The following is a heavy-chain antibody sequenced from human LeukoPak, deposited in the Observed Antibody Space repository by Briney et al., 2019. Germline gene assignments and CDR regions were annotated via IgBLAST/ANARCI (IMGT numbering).Heavy chain of an antibody. CDR2: INPNNGGT. Sequence: ASVKVSCKASGYTFTGYYMHWVRQAPGQGLEWMGRINPNNGGTIYAQKFQGRVTMTRDTSISTAYMELTRLKSNDTAVYYCAGQYFYDSSGYSHPFDIWGQGTMVTVSS. J-gene: IGHJ3*02. V-gene: IGHV1-2*06. CDR3: AGQYFYDSSGYSHPFDI. CDR1: GYTFTGYY. D-gene: IGHD3-22*01.